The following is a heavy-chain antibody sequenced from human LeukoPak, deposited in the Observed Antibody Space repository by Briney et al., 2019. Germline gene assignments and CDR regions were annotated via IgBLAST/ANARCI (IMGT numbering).Heavy chain of an antibody. CDR2: ISYDGSNK. J-gene: IGHJ5*02. V-gene: IGHV3-30*03. Sequence: GRSLRLSCAASGFTFSTYGMHWVRQAPGKGLEWVAVISYDGSNKFYADSVKGRFTISRDNSKNALYLQMNSLRAEDTAVYYCARGFGGVTTVTTDSWFDPWGQGTLVTVSS. CDR1: GFTFSTYG. D-gene: IGHD4-11*01. CDR3: ARGFGGVTTVTTDSWFDP.